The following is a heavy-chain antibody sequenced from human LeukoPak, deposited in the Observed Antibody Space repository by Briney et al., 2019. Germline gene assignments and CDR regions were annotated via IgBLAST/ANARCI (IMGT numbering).Heavy chain of an antibody. D-gene: IGHD1-14*01. CDR3: AKPGPGGSYYYYYGMDV. CDR2: INSDGSST. V-gene: IGHV3-74*01. Sequence: GGSLRLSCAASGFTFSSYWMHWVRQAPGKGLVWVSRINSDGSSTSYADSVKGRFTISRDNAKNTLYLQMNSLRAEDTAVYYCAKPGPGGSYYYYYGMDVWGQGTTVTVSS. J-gene: IGHJ6*02. CDR1: GFTFSSYW.